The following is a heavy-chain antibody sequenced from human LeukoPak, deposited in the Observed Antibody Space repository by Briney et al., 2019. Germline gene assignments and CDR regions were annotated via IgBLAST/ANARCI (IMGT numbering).Heavy chain of an antibody. Sequence: ASVKVSCKASGYTFTGYYMPWVRQAPGQGLEWMGWINPNSGGTKYAHKFQGRVTMTSDASISTAYMELSSLRSDDTAVYYCASRPDQHLLYYFDYWGQGALVTVSS. CDR3: ASRPDQHLLYYFDY. D-gene: IGHD2-15*01. V-gene: IGHV1-2*07. J-gene: IGHJ4*02. CDR1: GYTFTGYY. CDR2: INPNSGGT.